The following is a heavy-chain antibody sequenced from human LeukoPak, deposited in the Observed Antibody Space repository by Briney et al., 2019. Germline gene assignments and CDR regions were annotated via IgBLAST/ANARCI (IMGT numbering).Heavy chain of an antibody. CDR1: GYTFTSHA. CDR2: INAGNGNT. D-gene: IGHD2-15*01. J-gene: IGHJ4*02. CDR3: ARAVVAAFDY. V-gene: IGHV1-3*01. Sequence: ASVKVSCKASGYTFTSHAMHWVRQAPGQRLEWMGWINAGNGNTKYSQKFRGRVTIARDTSASTAYMELSSLRSEDTAVYYCARAVVAAFDYWGQGTLVTVSS.